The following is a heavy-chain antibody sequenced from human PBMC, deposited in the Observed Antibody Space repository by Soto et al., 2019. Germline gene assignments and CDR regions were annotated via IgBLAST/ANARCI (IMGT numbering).Heavy chain of an antibody. J-gene: IGHJ4*02. CDR2: ISYDGSNK. Sequence: SGGSMRLSCAASGFTFSSYARHWVRQAPGKGLEWVAVISYDGSNKYYADSVKGRFTISRDNSKNTLYLQMNSLRAEDTAVYYYARVWDLWDSEAARLNYWGQGTLVTVSS. V-gene: IGHV3-30-3*01. D-gene: IGHD6-6*01. CDR1: GFTFSSYA. CDR3: ARVWDLWDSEAARLNY.